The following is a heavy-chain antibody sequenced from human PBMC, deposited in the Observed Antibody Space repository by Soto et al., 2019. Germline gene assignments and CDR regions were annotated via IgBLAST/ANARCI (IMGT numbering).Heavy chain of an antibody. CDR1: GFSLSTSGVG. CDR2: IYWDDDK. D-gene: IGHD3-22*01. J-gene: IGHJ5*02. V-gene: IGHV2-5*02. CDR3: ARLWGYDSSGNPGWFDP. Sequence: ESGPTLVNPTQTLTLTCTFSGFSLSTSGVGVGWIRQPPGKALEWLALIYWDDDKRCSPSLKSRLTITKDTSKNQVVLTMTNMDPVDTATYYCARLWGYDSSGNPGWFDPWGQGTLVTVSS.